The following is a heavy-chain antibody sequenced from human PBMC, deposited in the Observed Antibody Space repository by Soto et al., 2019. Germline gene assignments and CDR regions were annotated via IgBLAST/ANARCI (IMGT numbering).Heavy chain of an antibody. D-gene: IGHD2-21*02. Sequence: QVQLVESGGGVVQPGRSLRLSCAASGFTFSNYGMHWVRQAPGKGLEWVAVISDDGSNTYYADSVKGRFTISRDNSKNTLYVQMNRLRADDTAVYYCARDGLLGVTYWAGYWGQGNVVTVSS. V-gene: IGHV3-30*03. CDR2: ISDDGSNT. CDR3: ARDGLLGVTYWAGY. CDR1: GFTFSNYG. J-gene: IGHJ4*02.